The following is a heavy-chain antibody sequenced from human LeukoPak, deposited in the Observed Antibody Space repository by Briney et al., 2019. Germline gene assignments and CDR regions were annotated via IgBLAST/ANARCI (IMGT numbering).Heavy chain of an antibody. CDR1: GFTFSSYA. V-gene: IGHV3-64D*06. CDR2: ISSTGGST. Sequence: PGGSLRLSCSASGFTFSSYAMHWVRQAPGQGLEYVSAISSTGGSTYYADSVKGRFTISRDNSKNTLYLQMSSLRAEDTAVYYCVKDAMVRGVNWFDPWGQGTLVTVSS. CDR3: VKDAMVRGVNWFDP. J-gene: IGHJ5*02. D-gene: IGHD3-10*01.